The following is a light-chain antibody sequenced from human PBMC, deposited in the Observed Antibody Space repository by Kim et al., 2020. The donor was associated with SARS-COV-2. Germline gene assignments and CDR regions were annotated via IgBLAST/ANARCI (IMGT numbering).Light chain of an antibody. CDR3: QQFNASPP. Sequence: SASVGDRVTITCRASQNISSCLNWYQQKPGKAPKLLIYNASTLESGVPSRFSGSGSGTEFTLTINSLQLDEFATYYCQQFNASPPFGQGTKVDIK. V-gene: IGKV1-5*03. CDR1: QNISSC. CDR2: NAS. J-gene: IGKJ1*01.